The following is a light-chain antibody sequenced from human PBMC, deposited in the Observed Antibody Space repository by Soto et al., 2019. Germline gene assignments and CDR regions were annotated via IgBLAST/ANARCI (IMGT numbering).Light chain of an antibody. CDR1: QDISND. CDR2: SSS. V-gene: IGKV1-27*01. Sequence: DFQMTQSPSSLSASVGDRVTITCRASQDISNDVAWYQQKPGKPPNLLISSSSTLQSGVPSRFSGTGYGTDFTLTIANLQPDDVATYYCQKYNSFPPPFGGGPKVDI. CDR3: QKYNSFPPP. J-gene: IGKJ4*02.